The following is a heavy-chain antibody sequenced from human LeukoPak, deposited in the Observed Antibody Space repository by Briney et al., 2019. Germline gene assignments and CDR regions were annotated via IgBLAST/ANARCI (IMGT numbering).Heavy chain of an antibody. CDR1: GGSISSSSYY. D-gene: IGHD3-10*01. V-gene: IGHV4-39*01. J-gene: IGHJ5*02. CDR3: AAVVRSGGHNWFDP. Sequence: PSETLSLTCTVSGGSISSSSYYWGWIRQPPGKGLEWIGSIYYSGSTYYNPSLKSRVTISVDTSKNQFSLKLSSVTAADTAVYYCAAVVRSGGHNWFDPWGQGTLVTVSS. CDR2: IYYSGST.